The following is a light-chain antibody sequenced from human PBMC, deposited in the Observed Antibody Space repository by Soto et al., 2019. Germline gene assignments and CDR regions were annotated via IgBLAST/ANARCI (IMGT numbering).Light chain of an antibody. Sequence: SQSAVALSLSPGARATLSCKATQSVSSNYLTWYQQKTGQAPRLLLYGTSSRATGIPDRFSGSGSGTDFSLTIIRLEAEDFVGDYCQQYGSPPITFGQGTRLEIK. J-gene: IGKJ5*01. CDR1: QSVSSNY. CDR3: QQYGSPPIT. V-gene: IGKV3-20*01. CDR2: GTS.